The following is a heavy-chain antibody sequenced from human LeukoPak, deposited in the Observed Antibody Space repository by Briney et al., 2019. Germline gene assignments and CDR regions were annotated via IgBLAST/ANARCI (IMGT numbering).Heavy chain of an antibody. CDR2: IGGDGGSP. J-gene: IGHJ6*02. CDR3: AKDPLTTRSYGMDV. V-gene: IGHV3-43*02. D-gene: IGHD4-17*01. CDR1: GFTFDDYA. Sequence: GGSLRLYCAAYGFTFDDYAMHCVRQTPGKGLEWVSLIGGDGGSPYYADSVKGRFTISRANSRNSLYLQMSSLRTEDTALYYCAKDPLTTRSYGMDVWGQGTTVTVSS.